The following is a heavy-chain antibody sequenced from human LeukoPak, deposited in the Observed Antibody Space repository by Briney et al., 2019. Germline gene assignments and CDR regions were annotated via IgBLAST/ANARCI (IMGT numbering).Heavy chain of an antibody. D-gene: IGHD4/OR15-4a*01. CDR3: TRAPRDDYCGN. Sequence: SETLSLTCTVSGGSISSYYWTWIRQSPGKGLEWIGYIHYSGSTNYNPSLKSRVTISVDTSKNQVSLRLSSVAAADTAVYYCTRAPRDDYCGNWGQGTLVTVSS. J-gene: IGHJ4*02. CDR1: GGSISSYY. V-gene: IGHV4-59*08. CDR2: IHYSGST.